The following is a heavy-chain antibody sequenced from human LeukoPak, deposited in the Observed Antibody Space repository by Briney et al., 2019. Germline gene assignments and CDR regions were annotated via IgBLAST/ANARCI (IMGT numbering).Heavy chain of an antibody. Sequence: GGSLRLSCAASGFTFSSYWMNWARQAPGKGLEWVASINHNGNVNYYVDSVKGRFTISRDNAKNSLYLQMNSLRAEDTAVYYCARDDYYYGMDVWGQGTTVTVSS. CDR2: INHNGNVN. J-gene: IGHJ6*02. V-gene: IGHV3-7*01. CDR3: ARDDYYYGMDV. CDR1: GFTFSSYW.